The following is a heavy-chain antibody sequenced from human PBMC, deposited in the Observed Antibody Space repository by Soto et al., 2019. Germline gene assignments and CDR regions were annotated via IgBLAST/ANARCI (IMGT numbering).Heavy chain of an antibody. CDR1: GYTFTSYG. J-gene: IGHJ4*02. D-gene: IGHD3-10*02. Sequence: ASVKVSCKASGYTFTSYGISWVRQAPGQGLEWMGWISAYSGNTDYAQKFQGRVTMTRSTSISTAYMELSSLRSEDTAVYYCARGNVRGAYGDYWGQGTLVTVSS. CDR3: ARGNVRGAYGDY. V-gene: IGHV1-18*01. CDR2: ISAYSGNT.